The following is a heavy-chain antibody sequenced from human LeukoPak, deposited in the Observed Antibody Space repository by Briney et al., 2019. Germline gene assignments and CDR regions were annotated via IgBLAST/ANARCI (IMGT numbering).Heavy chain of an antibody. Sequence: ASVKVSCKASGGTFSSYDINWVRQATGQGLEWMGWMNPNSGNTGYAQKFQGRVTITRNTSISTAYMELSSLRSEDTAVYYCARGLTYYYDSSGYVLDYWGQGTLVTVSS. V-gene: IGHV1-8*03. CDR2: MNPNSGNT. CDR3: ARGLTYYYDSSGYVLDY. D-gene: IGHD3-22*01. J-gene: IGHJ4*02. CDR1: GGTFSSYD.